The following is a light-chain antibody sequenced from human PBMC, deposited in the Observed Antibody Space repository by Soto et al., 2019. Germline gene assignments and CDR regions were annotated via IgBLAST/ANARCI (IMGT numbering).Light chain of an antibody. CDR3: QQYGSSTGT. Sequence: DIQMTQSRSTLSGSVGDRVTITCRASQTISSWLAWYQQKPGKAPTLLIYAASNLQSGVPSRFRGSRSGTDFTLTISRLEPEDFAVYYCQQYGSSTGTFGQGTK. CDR1: QTISSW. V-gene: IGKV1-5*01. CDR2: AAS. J-gene: IGKJ1*01.